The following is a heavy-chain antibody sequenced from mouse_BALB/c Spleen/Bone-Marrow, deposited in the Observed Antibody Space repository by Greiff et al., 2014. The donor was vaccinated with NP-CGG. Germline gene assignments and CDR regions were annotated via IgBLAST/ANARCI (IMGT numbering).Heavy chain of an antibody. CDR3: ARGGTTATWYFDV. CDR2: IDPANGNT. D-gene: IGHD1-2*01. V-gene: IGHV14-3*02. CDR1: GFNIKDTY. J-gene: IGHJ1*01. Sequence: VQLKESGAELVKPGASVKLSCTASGFNIKDTYMHWMKQRPKQGLEWIGRIDPANGNTKYDPKFQGKATITADTSSNTAYLQLSSLTSEDTAVYYCARGGTTATWYFDVWGAGTTVTVSS.